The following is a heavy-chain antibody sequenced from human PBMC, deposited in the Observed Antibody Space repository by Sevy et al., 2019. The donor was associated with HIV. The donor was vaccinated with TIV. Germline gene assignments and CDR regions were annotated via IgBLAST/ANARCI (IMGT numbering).Heavy chain of an antibody. CDR3: ARDFKDTG. CDR1: GFTFSNYW. CDR2: ISTDGSIT. V-gene: IGHV3-74*01. D-gene: IGHD2-15*01. J-gene: IGHJ4*02. Sequence: GGSLRLSCVASGFTFSNYWMQWVRQAPGKGPEWVSGISTDGSITVYADSVRGRFTVSRDNAKNTVYLQMNSLRADDTAVFYCARDFKDTGWSQGTLVTVSS.